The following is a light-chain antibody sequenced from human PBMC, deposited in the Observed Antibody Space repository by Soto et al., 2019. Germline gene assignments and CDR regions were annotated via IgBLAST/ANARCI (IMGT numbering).Light chain of an antibody. Sequence: QSALTQPPSASGSRGQSVTISCTGTSSDVGGYDNVCWYQQHPGKAPKIMMYDVSKRPSGVPDRFSGSKSGDTASLTVSGLQAEDEADYYCSSYAGINTVVFGGGTKLTVL. V-gene: IGLV2-8*01. CDR2: DVS. CDR1: SSDVGGYDN. CDR3: SSYAGINTVV. J-gene: IGLJ2*01.